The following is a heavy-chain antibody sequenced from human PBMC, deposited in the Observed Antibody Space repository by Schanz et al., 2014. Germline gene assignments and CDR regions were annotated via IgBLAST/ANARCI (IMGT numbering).Heavy chain of an antibody. CDR1: GYTFTDYP. Sequence: QVQLVQSGAEVKKPGASVKVSCKTSGYTFTDYPINWVRQAPGRRLEWMGWISAYTNNTNYAQKVQGRVTMTTDTSTGTAYMELRSLRSDDTAVYYCARDRRRYCSTASCLHDNWFDPWGQGTLVIVSS. CDR3: ARDRRRYCSTASCLHDNWFDP. V-gene: IGHV1-18*01. CDR2: ISAYTNNT. J-gene: IGHJ5*02. D-gene: IGHD2-2*01.